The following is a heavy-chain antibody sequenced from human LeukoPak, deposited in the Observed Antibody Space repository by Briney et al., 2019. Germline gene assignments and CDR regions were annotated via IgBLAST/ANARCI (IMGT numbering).Heavy chain of an antibody. CDR2: IYHSGNT. Sequence: SETLSLTCAVSGYSISSGYYWGWIRQPPGKGLEYIGSIYHSGNTYYNSSLKSRVTISVDTSKNHFSLKLTSVTAADTAVYYCARIGGVLQDSWGQGTLVTVSS. V-gene: IGHV4-38-2*01. CDR3: ARIGGVLQDS. J-gene: IGHJ4*02. CDR1: GYSISSGYY. D-gene: IGHD3-16*01.